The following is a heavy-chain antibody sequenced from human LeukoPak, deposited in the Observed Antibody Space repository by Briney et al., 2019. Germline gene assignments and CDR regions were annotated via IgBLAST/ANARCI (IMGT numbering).Heavy chain of an antibody. CDR2: IKQDGSEK. Sequence: GGSLRLSCAASGFTFSNYWMSWVRQAPGKGLEWVANIKQDGSEKYYVDSVKGRFTISRDNSKNTVYLQMNSLRVEDTAVYYCAKGLRSSWSRDAFDIWGQGTMVTVSS. V-gene: IGHV3-7*03. D-gene: IGHD6-13*01. CDR3: AKGLRSSWSRDAFDI. J-gene: IGHJ3*02. CDR1: GFTFSNYW.